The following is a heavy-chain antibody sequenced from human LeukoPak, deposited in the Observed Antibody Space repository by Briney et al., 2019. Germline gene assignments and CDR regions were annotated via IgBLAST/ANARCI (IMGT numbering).Heavy chain of an antibody. J-gene: IGHJ6*04. CDR3: AELGITMIGGV. D-gene: IGHD3-10*02. CDR2: ISSSGSTI. Sequence: PGGSLRLSCAASGFTFSNCWMHWVRQAPGKGLEWVSYISSSGSTIYYADSVKGRFTISRDNAKNSLYLQMSSLRAEDTAVYYCAELGITMIGGVWGKGTTVTISS. CDR1: GFTFSNCW. V-gene: IGHV3-48*04.